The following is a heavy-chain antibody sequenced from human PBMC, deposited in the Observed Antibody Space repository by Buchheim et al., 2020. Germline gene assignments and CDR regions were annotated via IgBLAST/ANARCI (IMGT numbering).Heavy chain of an antibody. V-gene: IGHV3-15*07. CDR2: VKTRAEGETP. Sequence: EVQMVESGGGFVEPGGSLRLSCAAAGFAFDKVWMHWVRQAPGKGLECVGRVKTRAEGETPDYAAPVTGRFTISRDDSRNTLYLKMNSLKTEDSAVYYCATGFEQYFAYWGQGTL. CDR3: ATGFEQYFAY. D-gene: IGHD1/OR15-1a*01. J-gene: IGHJ4*02. CDR1: GFAFDKVW.